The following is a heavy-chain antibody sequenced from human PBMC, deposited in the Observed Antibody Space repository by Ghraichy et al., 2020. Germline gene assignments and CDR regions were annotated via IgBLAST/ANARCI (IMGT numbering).Heavy chain of an antibody. Sequence: SQTLSLTCAVYGGSFSGYYWSWIRQPPGKGLEWIGEINHSGSTNYNPSLKSRVTISVDTSKNQFSLKLSSVTAADTAVYYCARGVGRITMVRGVIMNDYWGQGTLVTVSS. CDR1: GGSFSGYY. V-gene: IGHV4-34*01. D-gene: IGHD3-10*01. CDR3: ARGVGRITMVRGVIMNDY. CDR2: INHSGST. J-gene: IGHJ4*02.